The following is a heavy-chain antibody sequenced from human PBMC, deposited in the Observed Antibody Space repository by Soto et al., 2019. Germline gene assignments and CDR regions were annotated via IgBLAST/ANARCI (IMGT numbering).Heavy chain of an antibody. CDR1: GYTFTSYD. CDR3: TRGQGNH. V-gene: IGHV1-8*01. Sequence: QVQLVQSGAEVKKPGASVRVSCKASGYTFTSYDIYWVRQATGQGLEWMGWMNPSSGNAVYTQKFQDRVTMTRDTSINTAYMEMSRLRSEDTAVYYCTRGQGNHWGQGSLVTVSS. J-gene: IGHJ4*02. CDR2: MNPSSGNA.